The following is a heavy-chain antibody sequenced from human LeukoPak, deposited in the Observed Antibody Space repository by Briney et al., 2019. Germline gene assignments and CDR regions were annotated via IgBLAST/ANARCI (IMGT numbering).Heavy chain of an antibody. CDR2: IYSSDTT. V-gene: IGHV3-48*02. CDR3: ARDLHYAFDI. CDR1: GFTYSGYA. J-gene: IGHJ3*02. Sequence: GGSLRLSCAASGFTYSGYAMNWVRQAPGKGLEWVSHIYSSDTTYADSVKGRFTISRDNAKNSLYLQMNSLRDEDTAVYYCARDLHYAFDIWGQGTMVTASS. D-gene: IGHD3-10*01.